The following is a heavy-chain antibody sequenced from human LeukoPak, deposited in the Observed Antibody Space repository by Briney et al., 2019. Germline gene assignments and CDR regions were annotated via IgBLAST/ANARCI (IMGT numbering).Heavy chain of an antibody. D-gene: IGHD3-22*01. Sequence: PSETLSLTCTVSGGSISSGDYYWSWIRQPPGKGLEWIGYIYYSGSTYYNPSLKSRVTISVDTSKNQFSLKLSSVTAADTAVYYCARARGDYYDSSRIFDYWGQGTLVTVSS. V-gene: IGHV4-30-4*01. J-gene: IGHJ4*02. CDR1: GGSISSGDYY. CDR3: ARARGDYYDSSRIFDY. CDR2: IYYSGST.